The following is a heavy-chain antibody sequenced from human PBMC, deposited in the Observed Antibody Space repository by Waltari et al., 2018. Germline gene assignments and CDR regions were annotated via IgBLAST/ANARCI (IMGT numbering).Heavy chain of an antibody. CDR2: ISTSSSPI. V-gene: IGHV3-48*04. CDR3: ARGRVNGYMDV. J-gene: IGHJ6*03. CDR1: GFTFSSYS. Sequence: EVQLVESGGGLVQPGGSLRLSCAASGFTFSSYSMNWVRQAPGKGLEWISYISTSSSPIYYADSVKGRFTISRDNPKNSLYLQMNSLRAEDTAVYYCARGRVNGYMDVWGKGTTVTVSS. D-gene: IGHD3-10*01.